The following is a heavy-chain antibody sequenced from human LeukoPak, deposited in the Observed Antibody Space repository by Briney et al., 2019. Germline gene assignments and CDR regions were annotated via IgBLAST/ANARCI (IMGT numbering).Heavy chain of an antibody. V-gene: IGHV4-39*07. CDR3: ARELITKADAFDI. CDR2: IYYSGST. Sequence: SETLSLTCTVSGGSISSSSYYWGWIRQPPGKGLEWIGSIYYSGSTYYNPSLKSRVTMSVDTSKNQLSLKLTSVTAADTAVYYCARELITKADAFDIWGQGTMVTVSS. CDR1: GGSISSSSYY. J-gene: IGHJ3*02. D-gene: IGHD3-10*01.